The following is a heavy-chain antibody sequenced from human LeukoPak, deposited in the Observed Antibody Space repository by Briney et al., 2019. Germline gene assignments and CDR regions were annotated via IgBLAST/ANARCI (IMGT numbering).Heavy chain of an antibody. V-gene: IGHV1-46*01. CDR1: GYTFTSYD. D-gene: IGHD4-17*01. CDR3: ARYGHSPFFDY. CDR2: INPSGGST. Sequence: GASVKVSCKASGYTFTSYDINWVRQAPGQGLEWMGLINPSGGSTTNAQKFQGRVIMTRDMSTSTVYMELSSLRSEDTAVYFCARYGHSPFFDYWGQGTLVIVSS. J-gene: IGHJ4*02.